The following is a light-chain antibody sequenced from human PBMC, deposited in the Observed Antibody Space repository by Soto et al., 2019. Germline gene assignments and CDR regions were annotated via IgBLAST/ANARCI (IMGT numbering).Light chain of an antibody. CDR3: GSYRTNSPYV. Sequence: QSAPTQPASVSGSPGQSITISCTGTNSDVGGYNYVSWYQQYPGEAPKLMIYDVINRPSGVSNRFSGYKSGNTASLNISGLQAEDEADYYCGSYRTNSPYVFGTGTKLTVL. CDR2: DVI. J-gene: IGLJ1*01. V-gene: IGLV2-14*01. CDR1: NSDVGGYNY.